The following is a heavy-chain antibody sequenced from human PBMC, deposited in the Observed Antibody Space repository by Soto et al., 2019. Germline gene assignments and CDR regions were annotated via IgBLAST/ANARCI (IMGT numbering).Heavy chain of an antibody. CDR2: IYPGDSDT. J-gene: IGHJ6*02. CDR1: GYSFTSYW. Sequence: PGEFLKISFKGSGYSFTSYWIGWVRQMPGKGLEWMGIIYPGDSDTRYSPSFQGQVTISADKSISTAYLQWSSLKASDTAMYYCARVYYGSGSPIGGMDVWGQGTTVTVSS. CDR3: ARVYYGSGSPIGGMDV. V-gene: IGHV5-51*01. D-gene: IGHD3-10*01.